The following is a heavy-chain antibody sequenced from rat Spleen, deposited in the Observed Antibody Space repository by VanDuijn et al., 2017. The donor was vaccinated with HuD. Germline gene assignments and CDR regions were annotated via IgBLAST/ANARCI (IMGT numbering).Heavy chain of an antibody. J-gene: IGHJ2*01. Sequence: EVQLVESGGGLEQPGRSIKLSCAASGFTFSNYGMAWVRQAPTKGLEWVASISTSGGSTYYPDSVKGRFTISRDNAKSTLYLQMNSLRSEDTATYYCTRDRGATTTLDYWGQGVMVTVSS. V-gene: IGHV5-46*01. D-gene: IGHD1-10*01. CDR2: ISTSGGST. CDR3: TRDRGATTTLDY. CDR1: GFTFSNYG.